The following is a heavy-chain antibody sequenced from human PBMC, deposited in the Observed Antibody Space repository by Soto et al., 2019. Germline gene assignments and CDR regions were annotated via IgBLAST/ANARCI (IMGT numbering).Heavy chain of an antibody. J-gene: IGHJ6*01. V-gene: IGHV1-2*02. CDR1: GYSVSDYL. CDR3: ARVAGNQNGRFET. D-gene: IGHD3-3*01. CDR2: INPGSGVT. Sequence: ASVKVSCKASGYSVSDYLIQWVRQAPGQGLEWMGWINPGSGVTNQAQKFQGRVTMTRDTSITTTYMELNSLTSDDTAVYYCARVAGNQNGRFETWGQGAPVPVTS.